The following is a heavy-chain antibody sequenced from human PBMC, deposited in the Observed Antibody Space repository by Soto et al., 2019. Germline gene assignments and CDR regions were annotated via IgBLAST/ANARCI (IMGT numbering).Heavy chain of an antibody. J-gene: IGHJ6*02. Sequence: QVQLVESGGGVVQPGRSLRLSCAASGFTFSSYAMHWVRQAPGKGLEWVAVISYDGSNKYYADSVKGRFTISRDNPKNPLKLKRNSLRAEDTVFFYWARGGIPAAGTRHYYYGMDVWGQGTTVTVSS. CDR1: GFTFSSYA. V-gene: IGHV3-30-3*01. CDR2: ISYDGSNK. D-gene: IGHD6-13*01. CDR3: ARGGIPAAGTRHYYYGMDV.